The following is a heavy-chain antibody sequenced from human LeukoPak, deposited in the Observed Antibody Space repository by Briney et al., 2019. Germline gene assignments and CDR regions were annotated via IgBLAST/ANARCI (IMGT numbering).Heavy chain of an antibody. J-gene: IGHJ4*02. V-gene: IGHV3-53*01. CDR2: IYSGGST. CDR3: ARGSSSPFDY. CDR1: GFTFSSYA. Sequence: PGRSLRLSCAASGFTFSSYAMHWVRQAPGKGLEWVSVIYSGGSTYYADSVKGRFTISRDNSKNTLYLQMNSLRAEDTAVYYCARGSSSPFDYWGQGTLVTVSS. D-gene: IGHD6-6*01.